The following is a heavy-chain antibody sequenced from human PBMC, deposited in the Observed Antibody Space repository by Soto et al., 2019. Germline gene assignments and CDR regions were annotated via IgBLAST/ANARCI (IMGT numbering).Heavy chain of an antibody. D-gene: IGHD3-3*01. CDR1: GFSFSTSN. V-gene: IGHV3-48*02. J-gene: IGHJ4*02. CDR3: ARTYDCIFDY. Sequence: PGGSLRLSCAASGFSFSTSNMNWVRQAPGKGLEWVSFISSSSSNIYYADSVKGRFTISRDNAKNSLYLQMNSLRDEDTAVYYCARTYDCIFDYWGQGTLVTVSS. CDR2: ISSSSSNI.